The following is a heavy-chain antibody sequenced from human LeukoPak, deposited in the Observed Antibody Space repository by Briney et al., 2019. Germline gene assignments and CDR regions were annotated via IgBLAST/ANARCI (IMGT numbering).Heavy chain of an antibody. CDR1: GVSISSGSYY. CDR3: ARTQTPTLFDY. CDR2: IYTSGST. J-gene: IGHJ4*02. V-gene: IGHV4-61*02. Sequence: PSETLSLTCTVSGVSISSGSYYWSWIRQPAGKGLEWIGRIYTSGSTNYNPSLKSRVTISLDTSKNQFSLKLSSVTAADTAVYYCARTQTPTLFDYWGQGTLVTVSS.